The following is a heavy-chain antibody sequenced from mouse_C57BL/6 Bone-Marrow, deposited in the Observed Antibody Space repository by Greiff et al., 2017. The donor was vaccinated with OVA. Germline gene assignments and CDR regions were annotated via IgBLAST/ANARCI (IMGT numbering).Heavy chain of an antibody. CDR1: GYAFSSSW. D-gene: IGHD1-1*01. CDR2: IYPGDGDT. Sequence: QVQLKESGPELVKPGASVKISCKASGYAFSSSWMNWVKQRPGKGLEWIGRIYPGDGDTNYNGKFKGKATLTADKSSSTAYMQLSSLTSEDSAVYFCARGGFYYGSSYDWYFDVWGTGTTVTVSS. V-gene: IGHV1-82*01. J-gene: IGHJ1*03. CDR3: ARGGFYYGSSYDWYFDV.